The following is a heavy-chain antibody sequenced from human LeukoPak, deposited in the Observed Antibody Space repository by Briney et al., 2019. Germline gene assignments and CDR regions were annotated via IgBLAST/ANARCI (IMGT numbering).Heavy chain of an antibody. CDR2: ISSSSRYI. CDR1: GFTFSTYD. V-gene: IGHV3-21*01. Sequence: PGGSLRLSCAVSGFTFSTYDINWVRQAPGKGLEWVSSISSSSRYIYYAVSVKGRFTISRDNANNSLYLQMNSLRAEDTAVYYCARVGGFDSRPHHFDYWGQGTLVTVSS. J-gene: IGHJ4*02. D-gene: IGHD3-22*01. CDR3: ARVGGFDSRPHHFDY.